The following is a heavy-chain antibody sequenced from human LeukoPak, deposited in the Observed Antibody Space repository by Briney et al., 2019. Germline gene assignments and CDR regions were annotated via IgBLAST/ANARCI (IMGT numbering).Heavy chain of an antibody. CDR2: IKQDGSEK. Sequence: GASLRLSCAVSGFTFSSYWMTWVRQAPGKGLEWVANIKQDGSEKYYVYSVKGRFTISRDNAKNSLYLQMNSLRAEDTAVYYCARGKYYFDYWGQGTLVTVSS. J-gene: IGHJ4*02. CDR1: GFTFSSYW. CDR3: ARGKYYFDY. V-gene: IGHV3-7*04.